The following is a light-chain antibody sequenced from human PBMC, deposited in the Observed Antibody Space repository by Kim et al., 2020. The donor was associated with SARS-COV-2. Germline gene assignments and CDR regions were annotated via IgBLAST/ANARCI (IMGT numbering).Light chain of an antibody. V-gene: IGKV1-5*01. J-gene: IGKJ2*01. CDR2: DVS. CDR1: QSISYW. CDR3: QQYSSYPYT. Sequence: SASVGDRVTIPCRASQSISYWLAWYQQKPGKAPKVLIYDVSNLKSGVPSRFSGSGSGTEFTLTINSLQPDDFATYYCQQYSSYPYTFGQGTKLEI.